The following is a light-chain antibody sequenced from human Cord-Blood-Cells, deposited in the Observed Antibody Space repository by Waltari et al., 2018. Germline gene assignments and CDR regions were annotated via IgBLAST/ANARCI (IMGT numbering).Light chain of an antibody. CDR2: DVS. Sequence: QSALTQPASVSGSPGQSIPIPCTGTSSDVGGYHYVSWYQQHPGKAPKLMIYDVSNRPSGVSNRFSGSKSGNTASLTISGLQAEDEADYYCSSYTSSSTRVFGGGTKLTVL. V-gene: IGLV2-14*01. CDR1: SSDVGGYHY. J-gene: IGLJ2*01. CDR3: SSYTSSSTRV.